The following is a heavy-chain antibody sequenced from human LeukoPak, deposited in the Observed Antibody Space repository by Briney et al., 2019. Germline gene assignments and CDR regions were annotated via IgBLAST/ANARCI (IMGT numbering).Heavy chain of an antibody. V-gene: IGHV1-46*01. Sequence: ASVKVSCKASGYTFTSYYMHWVRQAPGQGLEWMGLINPSGGSTSYAQKFQGRVTMTRDTSTSTVYMELSSLRSEDTAVYYCARVKGERKYSYGNHVFDYWGQGTLVTVSS. D-gene: IGHD5-18*01. CDR1: GYTFTSYY. CDR3: ARVKGERKYSYGNHVFDY. CDR2: INPSGGST. J-gene: IGHJ4*02.